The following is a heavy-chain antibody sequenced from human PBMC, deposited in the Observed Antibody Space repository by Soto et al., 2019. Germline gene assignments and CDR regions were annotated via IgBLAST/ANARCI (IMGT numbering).Heavy chain of an antibody. J-gene: IGHJ4*02. Sequence: EVQLLESGGGLVQPGGSLRLSCAASGFTFSSYAMSWVRQAPGKGLEWVSAISGSGGSTYYADSVKGRFTISRDNSKNTLYLQMNRPRAEDTAVYYCAKEGLEREVNFDYWGQGTLVTVSS. CDR1: GFTFSSYA. CDR3: AKEGLEREVNFDY. D-gene: IGHD1-1*01. CDR2: ISGSGGST. V-gene: IGHV3-23*01.